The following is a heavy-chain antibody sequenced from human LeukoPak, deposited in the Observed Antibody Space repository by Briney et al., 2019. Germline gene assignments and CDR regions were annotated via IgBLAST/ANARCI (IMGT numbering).Heavy chain of an antibody. CDR1: GFTFSSYA. D-gene: IGHD4-23*01. CDR3: AKDLRLSVGTSPFDY. CDR2: ISGSGGST. J-gene: IGHJ4*02. Sequence: GGSLRLSCAASGFTFSSYAMSWVRQAPGKGLEWVSAISGSGGSTYYADSVKGRFTISRDNSKNTLYLQMNSLRADDTALYYCAKDLRLSVGTSPFDYWGQGTLVTVSS. V-gene: IGHV3-23*01.